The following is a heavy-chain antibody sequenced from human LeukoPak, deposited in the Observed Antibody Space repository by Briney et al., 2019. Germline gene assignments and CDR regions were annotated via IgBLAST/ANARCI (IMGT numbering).Heavy chain of an antibody. D-gene: IGHD6-19*01. Sequence: GASVKVSCKASENTFTNYYMHWVRQAPGQGLEWMGWINPNSGGTNYAQKFQGRVTMTRDTSISTAYMELSRLRSDDTAVYYCARDGPSSGWYPSGNDYWGQGTLATVSS. J-gene: IGHJ4*02. V-gene: IGHV1-2*02. CDR3: ARDGPSSGWYPSGNDY. CDR2: INPNSGGT. CDR1: ENTFTNYY.